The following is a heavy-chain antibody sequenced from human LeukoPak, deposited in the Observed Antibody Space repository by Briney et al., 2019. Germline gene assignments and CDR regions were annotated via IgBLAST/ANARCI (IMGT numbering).Heavy chain of an antibody. J-gene: IGHJ6*03. CDR1: GGSLTGYY. CDR2: INHSGST. V-gene: IGHV4-34*01. D-gene: IGHD2-2*01. CDR3: ARGNVVPAALTFYYYYYMDV. Sequence: SETLSLTCAVYGGSLTGYYWSWIRQAPGKGLEWIGGINHSGSTKHNASTKRGVTISVDTCKKQVTLKVRSVTAADTAVYYCARGNVVPAALTFYYYYYMDVWGKGTTVTVSS.